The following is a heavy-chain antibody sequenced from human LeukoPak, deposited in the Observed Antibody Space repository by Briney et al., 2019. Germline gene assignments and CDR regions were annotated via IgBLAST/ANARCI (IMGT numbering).Heavy chain of an antibody. CDR2: VYYSGST. V-gene: IGHV4-39*07. Sequence: SETLSLTCTVSGGSISTTNYYWGWIRQSPGKGLEWFGCVYYSGSTYYNPSLKSRVTISVDTSKNQFSLKLSSVTAADTAVYYCAKQEQWLSRFDYWGQGTLVTVSS. CDR1: GGSISTTNYY. D-gene: IGHD6-19*01. CDR3: AKQEQWLSRFDY. J-gene: IGHJ4*02.